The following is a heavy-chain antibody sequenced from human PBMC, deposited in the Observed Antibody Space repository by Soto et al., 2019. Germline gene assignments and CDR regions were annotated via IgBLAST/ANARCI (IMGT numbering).Heavy chain of an antibody. Sequence: QVQLVQSGAEVKKPGASVKVSCKASGYTFTNYGINWVRQAPGQGLESLGWASAYNGERRYAQTVPARVIMTTDTSTTTAYMELRSLRSDDTAVYYCSRGTSIPASGDYWGQGTLVTVSS. J-gene: IGHJ4*01. CDR3: SRGTSIPASGDY. V-gene: IGHV1-18*01. CDR2: ASAYNGER. CDR1: GYTFTNYG. D-gene: IGHD6-6*01.